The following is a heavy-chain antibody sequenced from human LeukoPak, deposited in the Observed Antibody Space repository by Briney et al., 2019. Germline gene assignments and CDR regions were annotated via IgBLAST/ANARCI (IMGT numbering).Heavy chain of an antibody. CDR1: GYTFTGHY. Sequence: ASVKVSCKASGYTFTGHYMHWVRQAPGQGLEWMGRINPNSGGTNYAQKFQGRVTMTRDTSISTAYMELSRLRSDDTAVYYCARDDAGIAAAGMAFDYWGQGTLVTVSS. D-gene: IGHD6-13*01. V-gene: IGHV1-2*06. CDR2: INPNSGGT. J-gene: IGHJ4*02. CDR3: ARDDAGIAAAGMAFDY.